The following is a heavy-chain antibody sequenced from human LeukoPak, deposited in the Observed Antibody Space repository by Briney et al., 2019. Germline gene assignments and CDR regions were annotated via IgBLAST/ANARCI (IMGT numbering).Heavy chain of an antibody. V-gene: IGHV3-74*01. CDR3: ARDLGYCSSTRCEKWFDP. J-gene: IGHJ5*02. D-gene: IGHD2-2*01. CDR1: GFTFSRYW. Sequence: PPGGSLRLSCAASGFTFSRYWMHWVRQAPGKGLVWVSRINSDGSSTSYADSVKGRFTISRDNAKNTLYLQMNSLRAEDTAVYYCARDLGYCSSTRCEKWFDPWGQGTLVTVSS. CDR2: INSDGSST.